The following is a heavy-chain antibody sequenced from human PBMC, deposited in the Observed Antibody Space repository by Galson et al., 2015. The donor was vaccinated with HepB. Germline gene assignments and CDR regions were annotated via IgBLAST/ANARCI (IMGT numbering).Heavy chain of an antibody. CDR1: GFTLDDYG. CDR2: SNWNGGNT. J-gene: IGHJ4*02. V-gene: IGHV3-20*04. CDR3: ARAGDDSGWDFEY. Sequence: SLRLSCAASGFTLDDYGMSWVRQVPGKGLEWVAGSNWNGGNTGYADSVTGRFTILRDDAKNSLYLQMTSLRVEDTALYYCARAGDDSGWDFEYWGQGTVVTVSA. D-gene: IGHD6-19*01.